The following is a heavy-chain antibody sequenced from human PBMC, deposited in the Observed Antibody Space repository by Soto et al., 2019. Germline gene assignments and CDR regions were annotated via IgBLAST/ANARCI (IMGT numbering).Heavy chain of an antibody. CDR2: VNPIVSMS. V-gene: IGHV1-69*02. D-gene: IGHD3-10*01. J-gene: IGHJ4*02. Sequence: QVQLVQSGAEVKRPGSSVKVSCKASGDTFNLYSINWVRQAPGLGLEWMGRVNPIVSMSNYAQKFQGRVTMTADKSTSTAYMELSSLRSEDTSIYYCASSYGSGYRAFDYGGQGALVTVSS. CDR1: GDTFNLYS. CDR3: ASSYGSGYRAFDY.